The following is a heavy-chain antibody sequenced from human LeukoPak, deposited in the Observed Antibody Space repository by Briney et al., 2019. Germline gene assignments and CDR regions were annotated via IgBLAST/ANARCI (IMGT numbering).Heavy chain of an antibody. CDR3: ASHGGL. V-gene: IGHV3-33*01. CDR1: GFSFSSYG. D-gene: IGHD6-25*01. Sequence: PGRSLRLSCVASGFSFSSYGMHWVRQPPGKGLEWVAVVWYDGTNENYADSVKGRFTTSRDNLKNTLYLQMNNLRAEDTAVFYCASHGGLWGQGTLVTVSS. J-gene: IGHJ4*02. CDR2: VWYDGTNE.